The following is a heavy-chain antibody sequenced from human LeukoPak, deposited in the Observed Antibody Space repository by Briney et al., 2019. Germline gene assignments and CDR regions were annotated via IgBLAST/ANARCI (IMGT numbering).Heavy chain of an antibody. Sequence: PGESLRISCKGSGYSFTSYWIGWVRQMPGKGLEWMGIIYPGDSDTRYSPSFQGQVTISADKSISTAYLQWSSLKASDTAMYYCARRYYGSGSYYSWFDPWGQGTLVTVSS. V-gene: IGHV5-51*01. J-gene: IGHJ5*02. CDR3: ARRYYGSGSYYSWFDP. CDR2: IYPGDSDT. D-gene: IGHD3-10*01. CDR1: GYSFTSYW.